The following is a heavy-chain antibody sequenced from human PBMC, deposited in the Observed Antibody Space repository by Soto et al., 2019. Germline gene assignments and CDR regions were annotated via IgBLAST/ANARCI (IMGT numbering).Heavy chain of an antibody. CDR1: GFSFSSYG. CDR2: TWSDESRK. D-gene: IGHD2-2*01. J-gene: IGHJ4*02. Sequence: QVQLVESGGGVVQPGRSLRLSCTASGFSFSSYGMHWVRQAPGKGLEWVAITWSDESRKYYTDSVKGRFTISRDNSKNTVFLQMDRLRAEDTALYYCARGRLGPVPTIPLLDNWGQGTLVTVSS. CDR3: ARGRLGPVPTIPLLDN. V-gene: IGHV3-33*01.